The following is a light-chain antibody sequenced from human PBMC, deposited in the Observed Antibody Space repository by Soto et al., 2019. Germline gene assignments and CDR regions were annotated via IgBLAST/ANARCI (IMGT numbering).Light chain of an antibody. J-gene: IGKJ5*01. Sequence: EFVFTQSPGTLSLSPGERATLSFRASQTVRNNYVAWYQQKPGQAPRLLIYAAYSRATGITDRFSGSGSGTDFTLTISRLEPEDFAVYYCQLYGYSPITVGQGTRLDIK. V-gene: IGKV3-20*01. CDR3: QLYGYSPIT. CDR1: QTVRNNY. CDR2: AAY.